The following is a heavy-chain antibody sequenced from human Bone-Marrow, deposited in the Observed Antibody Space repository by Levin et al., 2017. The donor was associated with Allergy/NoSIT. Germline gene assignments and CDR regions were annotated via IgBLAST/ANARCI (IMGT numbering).Heavy chain of an antibody. CDR2: ISSSGDST. CDR3: ARDPARGYYDSSGYSGDH. J-gene: IGHJ4*02. Sequence: GGSLRLSCAASGFSFWHYTMNWVRQAPGKGLEWVSCISSSGDSTYYADSVKGRFTISRDNAKNSLYLQLNRLRDEDTDLYYCARDPARGYYDSSGYSGDHWGQGTLVTVSS. CDR1: GFSFWHYT. D-gene: IGHD3-22*01. V-gene: IGHV3-48*02.